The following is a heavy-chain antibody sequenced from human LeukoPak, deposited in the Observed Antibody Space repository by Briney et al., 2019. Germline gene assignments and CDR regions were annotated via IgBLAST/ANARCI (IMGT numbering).Heavy chain of an antibody. D-gene: IGHD6-13*01. Sequence: GGSLRLSCLASGFTFSTCAMHWVRQGPGKGLEWVAIIWDDGSNENYVDSVKGRFTISRDNSKNTLYLQMNSLRAEDTAVYYCAKFEGGSSWKGDYFDYWGQGTLVTVSS. V-gene: IGHV3-33*06. J-gene: IGHJ4*02. CDR2: IWDDGSNE. CDR3: AKFEGGSSWKGDYFDY. CDR1: GFTFSTCA.